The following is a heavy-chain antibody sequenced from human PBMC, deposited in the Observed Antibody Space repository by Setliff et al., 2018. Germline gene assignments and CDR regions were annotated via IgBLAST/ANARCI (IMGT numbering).Heavy chain of an antibody. Sequence: GGSLRLSCAASGFTISSSAMSWVRQAPGKGLEWVSAINTGGDTTYYADSVKGRFTISRDNSKNTLYLQMSSLRADDTAVYYCARDNVILDDSRGIFYPWYDPWGQGTLVTVSS. CDR3: ARDNVILDDSRGIFYPWYDP. V-gene: IGHV3-23*01. J-gene: IGHJ5*02. D-gene: IGHD4-4*01. CDR2: INTGGDTT. CDR1: GFTISSSA.